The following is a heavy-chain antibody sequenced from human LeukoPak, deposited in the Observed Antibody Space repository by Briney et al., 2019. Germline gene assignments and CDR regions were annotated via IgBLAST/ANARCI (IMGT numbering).Heavy chain of an antibody. CDR2: FDPEDGET. J-gene: IGHJ4*02. V-gene: IGHV1-24*01. D-gene: IGHD3-16*02. CDR3: ATTFIAPYYFDY. Sequence: ASVKVSCKVSGYTLTELSMHWVRQAPGKGLEWMGGFDPEDGETIYAQKFQGRVTMTEDTSTDTAYVELSSLRSEDTAVYYCATTFIAPYYFDYWGQGTLVTVSS. CDR1: GYTLTELS.